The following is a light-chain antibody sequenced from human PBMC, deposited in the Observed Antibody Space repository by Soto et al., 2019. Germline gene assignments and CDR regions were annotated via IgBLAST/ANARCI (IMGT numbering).Light chain of an antibody. CDR3: QQRSNWPPT. J-gene: IGKJ3*01. CDR1: QSVSSY. V-gene: IGKV3-11*01. Sequence: EIVLTQSPATLSLSPGERATLSCRASQSVSSYLAWYQQRPGQAPRLLIYDASNRAPGIPARFSGSGSGTDFTLTINSLEPEDFAVYYCQQRSNWPPTFGPGTQVDI. CDR2: DAS.